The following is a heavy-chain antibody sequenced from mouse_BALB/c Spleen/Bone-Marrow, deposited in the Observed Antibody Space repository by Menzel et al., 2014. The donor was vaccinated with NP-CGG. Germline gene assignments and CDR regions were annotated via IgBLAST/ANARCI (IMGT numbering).Heavy chain of an antibody. V-gene: IGHV14-3*02. CDR1: GFNLKDTY. J-gene: IGHJ1*01. Sequence: EVQLQESGAELVKPGASVKLSCTASGFNLKDTYMHWVKQRPEQGLEWIGRIDPANGNTKYDPKFQGKATITADTSSNTAYLQLSSLTSEDTAVYYCARGGSSYGWYFDVWGAGTTVTVSS. D-gene: IGHD1-1*01. CDR3: ARGGSSYGWYFDV. CDR2: IDPANGNT.